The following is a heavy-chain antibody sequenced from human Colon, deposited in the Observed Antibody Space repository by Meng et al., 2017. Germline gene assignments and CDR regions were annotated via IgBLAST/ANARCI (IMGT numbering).Heavy chain of an antibody. Sequence: SVKVSCKASGGTFSSYAISWVRQAPGQGLEWMGGIIPIFGTANYAQKCQGSVTITADESTSTAYMELSSLRSEDTAVYYFARVSPTYVDTAMDEDYWGQGTLVTVSS. CDR2: IIPIFGTA. CDR3: ARVSPTYVDTAMDEDY. CDR1: GGTFSSYA. D-gene: IGHD5-18*01. J-gene: IGHJ4*02. V-gene: IGHV1-69*13.